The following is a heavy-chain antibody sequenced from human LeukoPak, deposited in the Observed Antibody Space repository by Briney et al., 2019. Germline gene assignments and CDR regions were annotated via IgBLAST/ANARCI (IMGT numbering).Heavy chain of an antibody. CDR2: IYYSGST. Sequence: SETLSLTCTVSGGSISSSSYYWGWIRQPPGKGLEWIGSIYYSGSTYYNPSLKSRVTISVDTSKNQFSLKLSSVTAADTAVYYCASLPHYDILTGSNFDYWGQGTLVTVSS. CDR1: GGSISSSSYY. D-gene: IGHD3-9*01. V-gene: IGHV4-39*07. J-gene: IGHJ4*02. CDR3: ASLPHYDILTGSNFDY.